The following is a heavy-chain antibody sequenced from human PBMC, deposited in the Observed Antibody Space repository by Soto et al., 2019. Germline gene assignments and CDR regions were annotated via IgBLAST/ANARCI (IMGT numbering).Heavy chain of an antibody. J-gene: IGHJ4*02. CDR2: ISAYNGNT. Sequence: QVQLVQSGAEVKKPGASVKVSYKTSGYTFTNFGLSWVRQAPGQGLEWMGWISAYNGNTNYAQNFQGRVTMTTDTSTSTAYMELRSLRSDNTAVYYCVRGGTPIDYWGQGTLVTVSS. CDR3: VRGGTPIDY. V-gene: IGHV1-18*01. D-gene: IGHD3-16*01. CDR1: GYTFTNFG.